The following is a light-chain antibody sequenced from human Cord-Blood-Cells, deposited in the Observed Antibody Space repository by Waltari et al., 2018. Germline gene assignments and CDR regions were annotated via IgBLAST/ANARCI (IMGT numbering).Light chain of an antibody. V-gene: IGKV1-27*01. J-gene: IGKJ3*01. CDR1: QGISNY. CDR3: QKYNSAPFT. CDR2: AAS. Sequence: DIQMTQSPSSLSASGGEVVNITCRASQGISNYLAWYQQKPGKVPKLLIYAASTLQSGVPSRFSGSGSGTDFTLTISSLQTEDVATYYCQKYNSAPFTFGPGTKVDIK.